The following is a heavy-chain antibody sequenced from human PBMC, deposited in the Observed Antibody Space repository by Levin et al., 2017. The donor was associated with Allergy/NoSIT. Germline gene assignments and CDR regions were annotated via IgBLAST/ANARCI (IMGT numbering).Heavy chain of an antibody. D-gene: IGHD2-15*01. CDR1: GGSISSGAYY. CDR3: AREPLRCSGGSCYSTRSFDP. Sequence: SETLSLTCTVSGGSISSGAYYWNWIRQYPGKGLEWIGYIYYSGSTYYNPSLKSRLTISVDTSKNQFSLRLSSVTAADTAVYYCAREPLRCSGGSCYSTRSFDPWGQGTPVTVSS. V-gene: IGHV4-31*03. J-gene: IGHJ5*02. CDR2: IYYSGST.